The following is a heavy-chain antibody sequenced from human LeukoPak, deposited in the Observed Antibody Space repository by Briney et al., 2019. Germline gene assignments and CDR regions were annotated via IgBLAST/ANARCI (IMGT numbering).Heavy chain of an antibody. CDR1: GFTLSTYW. J-gene: IGHJ4*02. CDR2: IKQDGSEK. Sequence: GGSLRLSCAASGFTLSTYWMSWVRQAPGKGLEWVANIKQDGSEKYYVDSVKGRFTISRDNAKNSLYLQMNSLRAEDTAVYYCARGSYSSGWYTKRPFDYWGQGTLVTVSS. D-gene: IGHD6-19*01. CDR3: ARGSYSSGWYTKRPFDY. V-gene: IGHV3-7*01.